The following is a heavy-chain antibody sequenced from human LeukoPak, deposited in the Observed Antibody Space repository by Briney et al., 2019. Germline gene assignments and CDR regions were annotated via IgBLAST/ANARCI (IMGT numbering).Heavy chain of an antibody. D-gene: IGHD1-26*01. CDR2: IYYSGST. CDR3: ARGTTVKSGSYSSHWFDP. V-gene: IGHV4-59*01. CDR1: GGSISSYY. Sequence: PSETLSLTCAVSGGSISSYYWSWIRQPPGKGLEWIGYIYYSGSTNYNPSLKSRVTISVDTSKNQFSLKLSSVTAADTAVYYCARGTTVKSGSYSSHWFDPWGQGTLVTVSS. J-gene: IGHJ5*02.